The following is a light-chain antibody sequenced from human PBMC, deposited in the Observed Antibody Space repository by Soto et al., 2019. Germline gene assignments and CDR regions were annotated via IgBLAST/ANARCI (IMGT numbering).Light chain of an antibody. CDR1: SSDVGGYNY. Sequence: ALTQPRSVSGSPGQSVTISCTGTSSDVGGYNYVSWYQQHPGKAPKLMIYDVSKRPSGVPDRFSGSKSGNTASLTISGLQAEDEADYYCCSYAGSYPYVFGTGTKVTVL. CDR3: CSYAGSYPYV. J-gene: IGLJ1*01. V-gene: IGLV2-11*01. CDR2: DVS.